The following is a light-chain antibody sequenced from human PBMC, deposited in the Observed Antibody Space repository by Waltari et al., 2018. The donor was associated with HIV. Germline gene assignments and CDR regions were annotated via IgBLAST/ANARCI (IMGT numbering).Light chain of an antibody. CDR3: SSYTSSSTLEGV. Sequence: QSALTQPASVSGSPGQSITISCTGTSSDVGGHNYVSWYQQHPGKAPKLIIYEVSNRPSGVSNRFSGSKSGNTASLTISGLQAEDEADYYCSSYTSSSTLEGVFGGGTKLTVL. CDR1: SSDVGGHNY. V-gene: IGLV2-14*01. J-gene: IGLJ3*02. CDR2: EVS.